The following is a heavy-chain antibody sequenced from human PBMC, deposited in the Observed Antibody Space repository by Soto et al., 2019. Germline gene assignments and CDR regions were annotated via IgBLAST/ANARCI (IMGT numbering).Heavy chain of an antibody. CDR3: AREGNYYDSSGYHEALDI. J-gene: IGHJ3*02. CDR1: GGTFSSYA. CDR2: IIPIFGTA. Sequence: ASVKVSCKASGGTFSSYAISWVRQAPGQGLEWMGGIIPIFGTANYAQKFQGRVTITADESTSTAYMELSSLRSEDTAVYYCAREGNYYDSSGYHEALDIWGQGTMVTVSS. V-gene: IGHV1-69*13. D-gene: IGHD3-22*01.